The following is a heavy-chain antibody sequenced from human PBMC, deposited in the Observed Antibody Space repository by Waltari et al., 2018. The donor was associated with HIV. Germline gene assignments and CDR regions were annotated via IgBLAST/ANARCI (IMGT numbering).Heavy chain of an antibody. CDR1: GFTFSSYA. CDR3: ANVGRIMITFGGVYDGFDY. D-gene: IGHD3-16*01. V-gene: IGHV3-23*01. CDR2: ISGSGGST. Sequence: EVQLLESGGGLVQPGGSLRLSCAASGFTFSSYAMSWVRQAPGKGLEWVSAISGSGGSTYYADSVKGRFTISRDNSKNTLYLQMNSLRAEDTAVYYCANVGRIMITFGGVYDGFDYWGQGTLVTV. J-gene: IGHJ4*02.